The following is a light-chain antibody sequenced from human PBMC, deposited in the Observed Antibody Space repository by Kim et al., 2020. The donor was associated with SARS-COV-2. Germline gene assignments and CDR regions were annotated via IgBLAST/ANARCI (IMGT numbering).Light chain of an antibody. CDR1: QSVRSN. J-gene: IGKJ1*01. Sequence: EIVMTQSPATLSVSPGERATLSCRASQSVRSNLAWYQQQPDQAPRLLIYGASTRATGIPARFSGSGSGTEFTLTISSLQSEDFAVYYCQKYNNWPPWTFGQGTKVDIK. CDR2: GAS. V-gene: IGKV3-15*01. CDR3: QKYNNWPPWT.